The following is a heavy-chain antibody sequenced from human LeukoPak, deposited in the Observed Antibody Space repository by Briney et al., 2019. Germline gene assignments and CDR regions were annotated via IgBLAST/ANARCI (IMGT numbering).Heavy chain of an antibody. CDR3: ARVVKYSSGPLTDLLPYYFDS. V-gene: IGHV1-3*03. D-gene: IGHD6-19*01. CDR2: INAGNGNT. Sequence: GASVKVSYKASGYTFTNYAMHWVRQAPGQRLEWMGWINAGNGNTKYSQEFQGRVTISRDTSASTAYMELSSLTSEDMAVYYCARVVKYSSGPLTDLLPYYFDSWGQGTLVTVSS. J-gene: IGHJ4*02. CDR1: GYTFTNYA.